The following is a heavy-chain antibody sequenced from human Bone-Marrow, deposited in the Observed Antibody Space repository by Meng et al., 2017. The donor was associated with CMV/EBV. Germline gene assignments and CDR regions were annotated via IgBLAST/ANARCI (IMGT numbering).Heavy chain of an antibody. D-gene: IGHD6-6*01. V-gene: IGHV1-2*02. CDR2: INPNSGGT. Sequence: ASVKVSCKASGYTFTSYDINWVRQAPGQGLEWMGWINPNSGGTNYAQKFQGRVTMTRDTSISTAYMELSRLRSDDTAVYYCARDTDPAARSYYYYYGMGVWGRGTTVTVSS. CDR1: GYTFTSYD. CDR3: ARDTDPAARSYYYYYGMGV. J-gene: IGHJ6*02.